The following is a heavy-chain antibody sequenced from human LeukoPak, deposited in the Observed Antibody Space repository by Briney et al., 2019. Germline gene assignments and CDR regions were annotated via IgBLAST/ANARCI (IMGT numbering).Heavy chain of an antibody. J-gene: IGHJ6*02. Sequence: SETLSLTCAVFGGSFSGYYWSWIRQPPGKGREGLGEINNSGTTNQNPSLKSPVTISIDTSKTQLSLKLSSVTAADTAVYYCARTLVGHYYYAMDVWGQGTTVTVSS. CDR2: INNSGTT. D-gene: IGHD2-15*01. CDR3: ARTLVGHYYYAMDV. CDR1: GGSFSGYY. V-gene: IGHV4-34*01.